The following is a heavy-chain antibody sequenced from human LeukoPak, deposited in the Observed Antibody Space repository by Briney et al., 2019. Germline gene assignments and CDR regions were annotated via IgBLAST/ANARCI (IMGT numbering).Heavy chain of an antibody. Sequence: GGSLRLSCEASGFTFGSHAMYWVRQAPGKGLEWVAGIFGSGGSPHYADSVKGRFTVSRDNPRNTVYLQINSLRDDDTAVYYCGKTTVGYSSGQKPAWPVDFWGQGTLVTVSS. D-gene: IGHD5-18*01. CDR1: GFTFGSHA. V-gene: IGHV3-23*01. CDR2: IFGSGGSP. CDR3: GKTTVGYSSGQKPAWPVDF. J-gene: IGHJ4*02.